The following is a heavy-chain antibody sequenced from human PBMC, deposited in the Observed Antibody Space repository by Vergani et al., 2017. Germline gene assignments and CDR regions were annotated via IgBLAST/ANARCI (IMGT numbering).Heavy chain of an antibody. J-gene: IGHJ5*02. V-gene: IGHV1-69*01. Sequence: QVQLVQSGAEVKKPGSSVKVSCKASGGTFSSYAITWVRQAPGQGLEWMGGIITIFGTANYAQKFQGRVTITADEFTSTAYMELSSLRSEDTAVYYCTRVYPHYGSGREDWFDPWGQGTLVTVSS. D-gene: IGHD3-10*01. CDR1: GGTFSSYA. CDR2: IITIFGTA. CDR3: TRVYPHYGSGREDWFDP.